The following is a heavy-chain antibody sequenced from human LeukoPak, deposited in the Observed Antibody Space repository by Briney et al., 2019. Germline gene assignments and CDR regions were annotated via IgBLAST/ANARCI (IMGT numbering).Heavy chain of an antibody. CDR2: INHSGST. Sequence: SETLSLTCTVYGGSFSGYYWSWIRQPPGKGLEWIGEINHSGSTNYNPSLKSRVTISVDTSENQFSLKLSSVTAADTAVYYCARIGGSYPFDYWGQGTLVTVSS. V-gene: IGHV4-34*01. CDR1: GGSFSGYY. CDR3: ARIGGSYPFDY. D-gene: IGHD1-26*01. J-gene: IGHJ4*02.